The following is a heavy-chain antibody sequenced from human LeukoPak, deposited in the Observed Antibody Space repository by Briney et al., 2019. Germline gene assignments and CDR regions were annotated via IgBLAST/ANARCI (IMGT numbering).Heavy chain of an antibody. CDR3: AKDPLYGSGTPDWFDP. D-gene: IGHD3-10*01. CDR1: GFTFSSYA. V-gene: IGHV3-23*01. CDR2: ISGSGGST. Sequence: PGGSLRLSCAASGFTFSSYAMSWVRQAPGKGLEWVSAISGSGGSTYYADSVKGRFTISRDNSKNTLYLQMNSLRAEDTAVYYCAKDPLYGSGTPDWFDPWGQGTLVTVSS. J-gene: IGHJ5*02.